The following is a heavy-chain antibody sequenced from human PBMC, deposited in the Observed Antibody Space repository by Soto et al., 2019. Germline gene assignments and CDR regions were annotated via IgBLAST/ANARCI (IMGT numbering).Heavy chain of an antibody. CDR2: ISYDGSNK. CDR3: ARERDDFWSGYCDY. Sequence: GGSLRLSCAASGFTFSSYAMHWVRQAPGKGLEWVAVISYDGSNKYYADSVKGRFTISRDNSKNTLYLQMNSLRAEDTAVYYCARERDDFWSGYCDYWGQGTLVTVSS. CDR1: GFTFSSYA. V-gene: IGHV3-30-3*01. D-gene: IGHD3-3*01. J-gene: IGHJ4*02.